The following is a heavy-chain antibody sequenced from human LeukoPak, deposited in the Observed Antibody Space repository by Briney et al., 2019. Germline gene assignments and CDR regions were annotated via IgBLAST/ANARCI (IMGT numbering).Heavy chain of an antibody. Sequence: GRSLRLSCAASGFTFSYYTMHWVRQAPGKGLEWVAVISYDGSNEYYADSVKGRFTISRDNSENTLYLQMNSLRVEDTAVYYCARVLNYYDSSGYYFSYWGQGTLVTVSS. D-gene: IGHD3-22*01. CDR3: ARVLNYYDSSGYYFSY. CDR2: ISYDGSNE. V-gene: IGHV3-30-3*01. CDR1: GFTFSYYT. J-gene: IGHJ4*02.